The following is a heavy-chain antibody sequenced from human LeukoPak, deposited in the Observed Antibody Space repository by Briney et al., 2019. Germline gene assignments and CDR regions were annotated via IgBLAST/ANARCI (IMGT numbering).Heavy chain of an antibody. Sequence: SETLSLTCAVYGGSFSGYYWSWIRQPPGKGLEWIGEINHSGSTNYNPSLKSRVTISVDTSKNQFSLKLSSVTAADTAVYYCARAPTGGLLLARPRWLDPWGQGTLVTVSS. V-gene: IGHV4-34*01. CDR1: GGSFSGYY. D-gene: IGHD3-10*01. CDR2: INHSGST. J-gene: IGHJ5*02. CDR3: ARAPTGGLLLARPRWLDP.